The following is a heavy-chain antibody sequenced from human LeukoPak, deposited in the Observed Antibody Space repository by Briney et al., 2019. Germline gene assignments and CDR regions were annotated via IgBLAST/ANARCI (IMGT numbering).Heavy chain of an antibody. J-gene: IGHJ6*02. CDR2: IYYSGST. Sequence: SETLSLTCTVSGGSISSYYWSWIRQPPGKGLEWIGYIYYSGSTNYNPSLKSRVTISVDTSKNQFSLKLSSVTAADTAVYYCARHVGYSYGWEHYYYYYGMDVWGQGTTVTV. V-gene: IGHV4-59*08. D-gene: IGHD5-18*01. CDR3: ARHVGYSYGWEHYYYYYGMDV. CDR1: GGSISSYY.